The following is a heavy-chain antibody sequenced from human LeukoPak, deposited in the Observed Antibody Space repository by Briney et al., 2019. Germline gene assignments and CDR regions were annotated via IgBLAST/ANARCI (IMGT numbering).Heavy chain of an antibody. D-gene: IGHD3-16*02. J-gene: IGHJ4*02. CDR1: GASISNYY. V-gene: IGHV4-59*08. Sequence: SQTLSLTCTVSGASISNYYWSWIRQSPGKGLEWIGYMLYSGSTNQNPSLRSRVTISVDTSKNQVSLKLSSVTAADTAVYYCARSDIWGSYRFLDYWGQGALVTVSS. CDR3: ARSDIWGSYRFLDY. CDR2: MLYSGST.